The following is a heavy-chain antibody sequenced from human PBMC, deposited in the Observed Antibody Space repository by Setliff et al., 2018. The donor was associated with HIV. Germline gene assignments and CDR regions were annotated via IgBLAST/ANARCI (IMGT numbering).Heavy chain of an antibody. CDR2: IYYTGFA. Sequence: SETLSLTCTVSGASITTHWWSWIRQTPGKGLEWIGNIYYTGFAYYNPSLKSRVTISLDTSKTHFFLNLTSVTDADTAVYFCTREGRGDPAMATTRIDYWGQGKLVTVSS. J-gene: IGHJ4*02. CDR3: TREGRGDPAMATTRIDY. CDR1: GASITTHW. D-gene: IGHD1-1*01. V-gene: IGHV4-59*05.